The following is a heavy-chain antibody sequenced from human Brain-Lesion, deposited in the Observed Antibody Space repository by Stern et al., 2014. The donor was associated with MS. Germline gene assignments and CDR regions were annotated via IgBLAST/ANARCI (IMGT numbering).Heavy chain of an antibody. CDR3: ATYYYDSTGYTDF. CDR1: GYTFTGYY. Sequence: QVQLVQSGAEVKKPGASVKVSCKASGYTFTGYYMHWGRQAPGQGLEWMGWINPKSGCTNYAQKFQGWVTMTRDTSINTAYMELSRLRSDDTAVYYCATYYYDSTGYTDFWGQGTLVTVSS. J-gene: IGHJ4*02. D-gene: IGHD3-22*01. CDR2: INPKSGCT. V-gene: IGHV1-2*04.